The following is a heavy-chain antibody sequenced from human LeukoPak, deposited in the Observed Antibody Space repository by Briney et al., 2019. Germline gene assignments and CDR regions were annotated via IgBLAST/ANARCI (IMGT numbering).Heavy chain of an antibody. CDR1: GYTFTSYY. CDR2: INPSGGST. J-gene: IGHJ3*02. Sequence: ASMKVSCKASGYTFTSYYMHWVRQAPGQGLEWMGIINPSGGSTSYAQKFQGRVTMTRDTSISTAYMELSRLRSEDTAVYYCAREAPSPGRQWLGVGAFDIWGQGTMVTVSS. V-gene: IGHV1-46*01. D-gene: IGHD6-19*01. CDR3: AREAPSPGRQWLGVGAFDI.